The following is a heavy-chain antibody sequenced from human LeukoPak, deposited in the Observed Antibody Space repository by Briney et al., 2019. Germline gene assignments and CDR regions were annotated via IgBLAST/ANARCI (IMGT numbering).Heavy chain of an antibody. CDR2: IYHSGST. D-gene: IGHD3-22*01. J-gene: IGHJ4*02. V-gene: IGHV4-30-2*01. Sequence: SSETLSLTCTVSGGSISSGGYSWSWIRQPPGKGLEWIGYIYHSGSTYYNPSLKSRVTISVDRSKNQFSPKLSSVTAADTAVYYCAGSSGYYYIDYWGQGTLVTVSS. CDR3: AGSSGYYYIDY. CDR1: GGSISSGGYS.